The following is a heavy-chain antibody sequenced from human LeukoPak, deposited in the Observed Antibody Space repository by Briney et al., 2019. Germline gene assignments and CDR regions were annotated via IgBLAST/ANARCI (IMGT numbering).Heavy chain of an antibody. J-gene: IGHJ3*02. CDR3: ARDYYDILTGYLPHDAFDI. Sequence: FTXXXXGMHWVRQAPGKGLEWVAVIWYDGSNKYYADSVKGRFTISRDNSKNTLYLQMNSLRAEDTAVYYCARDYYDILTGYLPHDAFDIWGQGTMVTVSS. CDR2: IWYDGSNK. D-gene: IGHD3-9*01. CDR1: FTXXXXG. V-gene: IGHV3-33*01.